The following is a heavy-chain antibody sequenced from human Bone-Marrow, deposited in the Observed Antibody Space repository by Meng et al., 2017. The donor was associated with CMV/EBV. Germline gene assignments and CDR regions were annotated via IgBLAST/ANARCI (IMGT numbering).Heavy chain of an antibody. CDR3: AREDFWSGYYLNWFDP. J-gene: IGHJ5*02. CDR2: ISSGGSTT. Sequence: GESLKISCAASGFTFSSYEMNWVRQAPGKGLEWISYISSGGSTTYYADSVKGRFTISRDNAKNSLYLQMNSLRAEDTAVYYCAREDFWSGYYLNWFDPWGQGTLVTVSS. V-gene: IGHV3-48*03. CDR1: GFTFSSYE. D-gene: IGHD3-3*01.